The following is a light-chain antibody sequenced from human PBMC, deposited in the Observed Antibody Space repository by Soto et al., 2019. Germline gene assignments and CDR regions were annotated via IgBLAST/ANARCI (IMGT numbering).Light chain of an antibody. V-gene: IGLV8-61*01. CDR1: SGSVSTTYY. Sequence: QTVVTQEPSFSVSPGGTVTLTCALSSGSVSTTYYPSWYQQTPGQAPRTLIYNTNTRSSGVPDRFSGSILGNKAALTITGAQADDESDYYCVLYMGSGTVVFGGGTKLT. J-gene: IGLJ2*01. CDR3: VLYMGSGTVV. CDR2: NTN.